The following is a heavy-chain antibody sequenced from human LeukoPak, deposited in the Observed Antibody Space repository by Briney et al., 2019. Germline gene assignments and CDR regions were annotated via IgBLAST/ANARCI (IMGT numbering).Heavy chain of an antibody. Sequence: GASVKVSCKASGGTFSSYAISWVRQAPGQGLELMGGIIPIFGTANYAQKFQGRVTITADESTSTAYMELSSLRSEDTAVYYCACGGDIVVPGYWGQGTLVTVSS. CDR1: GGTFSSYA. V-gene: IGHV1-69*13. CDR3: ACGGDIVVPGY. D-gene: IGHD2-2*01. J-gene: IGHJ4*02. CDR2: IIPIFGTA.